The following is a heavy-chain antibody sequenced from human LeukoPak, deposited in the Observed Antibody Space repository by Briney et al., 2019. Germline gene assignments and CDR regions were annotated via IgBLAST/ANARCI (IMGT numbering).Heavy chain of an antibody. Sequence: GGSLRLSCAASGFTFSAYNMNWVRQAPGKGLEWVSSISSSGTSIYYAESSKGRFTISRDNAKNSLYLQMNSLRAEDTAVYYCARRTGPYYSSGSYGLDVWGQGTTVIVSS. CDR2: ISSSGTSI. V-gene: IGHV3-21*01. D-gene: IGHD3-10*01. CDR3: ARRTGPYYSSGSYGLDV. CDR1: GFTFSAYN. J-gene: IGHJ6*02.